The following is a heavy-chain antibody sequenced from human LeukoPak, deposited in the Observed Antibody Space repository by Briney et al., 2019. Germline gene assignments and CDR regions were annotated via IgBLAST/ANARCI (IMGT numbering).Heavy chain of an antibody. V-gene: IGHV3-23*01. CDR1: GFTFSSYG. CDR2: ISGSGGST. CDR3: AKVRSGSYPIDAFDI. Sequence: GGSLRLSCAASGFTFSSYGMSWVRQAPGRGLGWVSAISGSGGSTYYADSVKGRFTISRDNSKNTLYLQMNSLRAEDTAIYYCAKVRSGSYPIDAFDIWGQGTMVAVSS. D-gene: IGHD1-26*01. J-gene: IGHJ3*02.